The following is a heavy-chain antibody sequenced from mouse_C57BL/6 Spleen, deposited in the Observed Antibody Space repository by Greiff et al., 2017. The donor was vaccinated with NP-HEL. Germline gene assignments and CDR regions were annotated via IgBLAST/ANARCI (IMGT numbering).Heavy chain of an antibody. CDR2: INPNNGGT. J-gene: IGHJ4*01. CDR3: ARSFDGYPYAMDY. CDR1: GYTFTDYY. V-gene: IGHV1-26*01. D-gene: IGHD2-3*01. Sequence: EVQLQQSGPELVKPGASVKLSCKASGYTFTDYYMNWVKQSPGKSLEWIGDINPNNGGTSYNQKFKGKATLTVDKSSSTAYMELRSLTSEDSAVYYCARSFDGYPYAMDYWGQGTSVTVSS.